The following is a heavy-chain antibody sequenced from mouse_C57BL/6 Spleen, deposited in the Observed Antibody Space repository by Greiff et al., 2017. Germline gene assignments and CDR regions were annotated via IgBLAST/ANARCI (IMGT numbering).Heavy chain of an antibody. CDR2: IHPNSGST. J-gene: IGHJ2*01. V-gene: IGHV1-64*01. CDR1: GYTFTSYW. CDR3: AREPDYYGSSVDY. D-gene: IGHD1-1*01. Sequence: QVQLQQPGAELVKPGASVKLSCKASGYTFTSYWMHWVKQRPGQGLEWIGMIHPNSGSTNYNEKFKSKATLTVDKSSSTAYMQLSSLTSEDSAVYYCAREPDYYGSSVDYWGQGTTLTVSS.